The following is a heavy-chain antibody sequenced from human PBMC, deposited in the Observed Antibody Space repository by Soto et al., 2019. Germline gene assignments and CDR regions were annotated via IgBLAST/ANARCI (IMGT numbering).Heavy chain of an antibody. D-gene: IGHD3-22*01. J-gene: IGHJ4*02. Sequence: SETLSLTCTVSGGSISSYYWSWIRQPPGKGLEWIGYIYYSGSTNYNPSLKSRVTISVDTSKNQFSLKLSSVTAADTAVYYCAGNYYDSSGYYGIDYWGQGTLVTVSS. CDR2: IYYSGST. CDR1: GGSISSYY. CDR3: AGNYYDSSGYYGIDY. V-gene: IGHV4-59*01.